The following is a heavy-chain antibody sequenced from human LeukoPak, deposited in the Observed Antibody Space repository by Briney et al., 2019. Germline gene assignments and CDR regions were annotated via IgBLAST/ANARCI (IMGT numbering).Heavy chain of an antibody. V-gene: IGHV3-66*01. CDR3: ARVLVRGVRLNWFDP. J-gene: IGHJ5*02. CDR2: IYSGGST. D-gene: IGHD3-10*01. CDR1: GFTVSSNY. Sequence: GGSLRLSCAASGFTVSSNYMSWVRQAPGKGLEWVSVIYSGGSTYYADSVKGRFTISRDNSKNTLYLQMNSLRAEDTAVYYCARVLVRGVRLNWFDPWGQGTLVTVSS.